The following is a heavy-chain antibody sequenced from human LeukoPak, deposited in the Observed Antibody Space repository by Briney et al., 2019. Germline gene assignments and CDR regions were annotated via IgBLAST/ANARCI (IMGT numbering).Heavy chain of an antibody. CDR1: GGSISSYY. J-gene: IGHJ4*02. Sequence: SETLSLTCTVSGGSISSYYWSWIRQPPGKGLEWIGYIYYSGSTYYNPSLKSRVTISVDTSKNQFPLKLSSVTAADTAVYYCARATYYYGSGSNDWGQGTLVTVSS. D-gene: IGHD3-10*01. CDR3: ARATYYYGSGSND. CDR2: IYYSGST. V-gene: IGHV4-59*08.